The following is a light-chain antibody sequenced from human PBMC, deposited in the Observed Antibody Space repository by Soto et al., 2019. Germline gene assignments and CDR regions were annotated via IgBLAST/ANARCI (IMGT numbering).Light chain of an antibody. Sequence: ETVMTQSPATLSVSPGERTTLSCRASQSVSGDLAWYQQKPGQAPRLLIYGASTRATGTPTRFSGSGSGTEFTLTISSLQSEDFAVYYCQQYGNWPLTFGQGTRLEIK. CDR1: QSVSGD. CDR2: GAS. J-gene: IGKJ5*01. V-gene: IGKV3-15*01. CDR3: QQYGNWPLT.